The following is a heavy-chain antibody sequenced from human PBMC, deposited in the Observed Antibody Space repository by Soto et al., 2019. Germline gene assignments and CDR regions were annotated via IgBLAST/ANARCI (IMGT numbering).Heavy chain of an antibody. CDR3: ARARLFSGYEPERYYYMDV. V-gene: IGHV3-23*01. J-gene: IGHJ6*03. CDR2: ISGSGGST. Sequence: PGGSLRLSCAASGFTFSSYAMSWVRQAPGKGLEWVSAISGSGGSTYYADSVKGRFTISRDNSKNTLYLQMNSLRAEDTAVYYCARARLFSGYEPERYYYMDVWGKGTTVTVSS. D-gene: IGHD5-12*01. CDR1: GFTFSSYA.